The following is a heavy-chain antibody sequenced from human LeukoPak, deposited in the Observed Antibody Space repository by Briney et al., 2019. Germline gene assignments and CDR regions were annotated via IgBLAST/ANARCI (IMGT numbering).Heavy chain of an antibody. CDR1: GGSISSYY. J-gene: IGHJ4*02. D-gene: IGHD3-22*01. Sequence: SETLSLTCTVSGGSISSYYWSWIRQPPGKGLEWIGEINHSGSTNYNPSLKSRVTISVDTSKNQFSLKLSSVTAADTAVYYCARGKYYYDSSGYYYWGQGTLVTVSS. V-gene: IGHV4-34*01. CDR2: INHSGST. CDR3: ARGKYYYDSSGYYY.